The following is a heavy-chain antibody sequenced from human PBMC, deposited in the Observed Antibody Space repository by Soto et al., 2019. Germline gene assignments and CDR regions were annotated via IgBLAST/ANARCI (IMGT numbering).Heavy chain of an antibody. Sequence: GGSLRLSCAASGFTFSSYSMNWVRQAPGKGLEWVSYISSSSSTIYYADSVKGRFTISRDNAKNSLYLQMNSLRAEDTAVYYCARDNSPTYSSSWYRGSGTEPHDYWGQGTLVTVSS. CDR3: ARDNSPTYSSSWYRGSGTEPHDY. J-gene: IGHJ4*02. D-gene: IGHD6-13*01. V-gene: IGHV3-48*01. CDR2: ISSSSSTI. CDR1: GFTFSSYS.